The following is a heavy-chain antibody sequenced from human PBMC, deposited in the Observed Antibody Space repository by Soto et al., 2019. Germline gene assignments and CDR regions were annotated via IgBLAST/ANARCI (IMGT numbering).Heavy chain of an antibody. CDR3: ARHVREQYYYDSRGGMDV. V-gene: IGHV5-51*01. Sequence: PGESLKISCKGSGYSFTSYWIGWVRQMPGKGLEWMGIIYPGDSDTRYSPSFQGQVTISADKSISTAYLQWSSLKASDTAMYYCARHVREQYYYDSRGGMDVWGQGTTVTVSS. D-gene: IGHD3-22*01. J-gene: IGHJ6*02. CDR1: GYSFTSYW. CDR2: IYPGDSDT.